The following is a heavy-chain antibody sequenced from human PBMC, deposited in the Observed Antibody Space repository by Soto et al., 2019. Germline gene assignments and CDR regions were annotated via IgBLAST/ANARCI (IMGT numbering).Heavy chain of an antibody. CDR3: AKERRYSFDAFDI. V-gene: IGHV3-30*18. J-gene: IGHJ3*02. Sequence: QEQLVESGGGVVQAGRSLRLSCAASGFTFNFFGMHWVRQAPGMGLEGVAVRSYDGSEKYYADADKGRFTMSRDNSKNMVYLEMSSLTPEDTSVYYCAKERRYSFDAFDIWGHGTMVTVSS. D-gene: IGHD5-12*01. CDR2: RSYDGSEK. CDR1: GFTFNFFG.